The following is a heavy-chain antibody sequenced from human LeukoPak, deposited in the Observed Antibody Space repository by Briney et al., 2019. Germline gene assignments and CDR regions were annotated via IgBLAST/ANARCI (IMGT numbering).Heavy chain of an antibody. CDR3: ARDGLARVGATSGWYRV. J-gene: IGHJ3*01. D-gene: IGHD1-26*01. CDR1: GFTFSSYG. Sequence: PGGSLRLSCAASGFTFSSYGMHWVRQAPGKGLEWVAVIWYDESNKYYADSVKGRFTISRDNSKNTLYLQMNSLRAEDTAVYYCARDGLARVGATSGWYRVWGQGTMVTVSS. CDR2: IWYDESNK. V-gene: IGHV3-33*01.